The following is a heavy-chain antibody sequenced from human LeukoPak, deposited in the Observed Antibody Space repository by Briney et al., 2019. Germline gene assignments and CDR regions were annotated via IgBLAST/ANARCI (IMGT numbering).Heavy chain of an antibody. V-gene: IGHV5-10-1*01. D-gene: IGHD1-14*01. Sequence: GESLKISCKGSGYSFTSYWISGVRQMRGKGLEGMGRIDPSDSYTNYSPSFQGDVTISADKSISTAYLQWSSLKASDTAMYYCARHTRMPNGGMDVWGKGTTVTVSS. CDR1: GYSFTSYW. CDR2: IDPSDSYT. J-gene: IGHJ6*04. CDR3: ARHTRMPNGGMDV.